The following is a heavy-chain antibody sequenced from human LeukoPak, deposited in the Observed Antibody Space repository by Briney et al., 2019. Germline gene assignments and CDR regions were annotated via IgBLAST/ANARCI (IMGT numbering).Heavy chain of an antibody. D-gene: IGHD3-10*01. CDR3: ARGSGFAPDDAFDI. Sequence: GGSLRLSCAASGFTFSSYNMNWVRQAPGKGLEWVSSISSSGSYIYYADSVKGRFTISRDNAKNSLYLQMNSLRAEDTAVYYYARGSGFAPDDAFDIWGQGTMVTVSS. CDR2: ISSSGSYI. J-gene: IGHJ3*02. V-gene: IGHV3-21*01. CDR1: GFTFSSYN.